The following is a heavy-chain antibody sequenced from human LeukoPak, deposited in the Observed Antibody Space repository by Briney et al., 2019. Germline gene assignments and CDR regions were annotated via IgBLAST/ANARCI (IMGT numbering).Heavy chain of an antibody. D-gene: IGHD3-22*01. CDR3: ARVPYYDSSGYLLDY. J-gene: IGHJ4*02. CDR2: INSDGSST. CDR1: GFTFSSYW. V-gene: IGHV3-74*01. Sequence: PGGSLRLSCAASGFTFSSYWMHWVRQAPGKGLVWVSRINSDGSSTSYADSAKGRFTISRDNAKNTLYLQMNSLRAEDTAVYYCARVPYYDSSGYLLDYWGQGTQVTVSS.